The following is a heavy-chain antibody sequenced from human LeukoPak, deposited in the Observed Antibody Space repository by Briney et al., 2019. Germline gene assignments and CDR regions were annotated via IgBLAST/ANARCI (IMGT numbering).Heavy chain of an antibody. J-gene: IGHJ3*02. Sequence: PGGSLRLSCAASGFTFSSYAMSWVRQAPGKGLEWVSAISGSGGSTYYADSVKGRFTISRDNSKNTLYLQMNSLRAEDTAVYYCAKDISAMPRGYSYGYSAGTDAFDIWGQGTMVTVSS. CDR2: ISGSGGST. CDR3: AKDISAMPRGYSYGYSAGTDAFDI. D-gene: IGHD5-18*01. V-gene: IGHV3-23*01. CDR1: GFTFSSYA.